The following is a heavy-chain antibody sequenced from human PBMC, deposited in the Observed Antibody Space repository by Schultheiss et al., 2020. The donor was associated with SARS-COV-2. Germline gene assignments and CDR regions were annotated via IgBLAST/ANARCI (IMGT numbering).Heavy chain of an antibody. CDR1: GFTFTSYA. D-gene: IGHD6-13*01. V-gene: IGHV3-23*01. CDR3: ARGRAAAGKS. J-gene: IGHJ5*02. Sequence: GGSLRLSCAASGFTFTSYAMSWVRQAPGMRLEWVATMSGTAAGGSTYYADSVRGRFAISRDNSENTLSLQMNTLRGEDTAVYYCARGRAAAGKSWGQGTLVTVSS. CDR2: MSGTAAGGST.